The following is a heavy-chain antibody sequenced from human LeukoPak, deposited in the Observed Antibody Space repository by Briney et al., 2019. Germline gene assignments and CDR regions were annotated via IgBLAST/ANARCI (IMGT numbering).Heavy chain of an antibody. V-gene: IGHV4-38-2*02. Sequence: SETLSLTCTVSGYSISSGYYWGWIRQPPGKGLEWIGSIYHSGSTYYNPSLKSRVTISVDTSKNQFSLKLSSVTAADTAVYYCAREARAARGITIFGVVIANNWFDPWGQGTLVTVSS. J-gene: IGHJ5*02. CDR2: IYHSGST. CDR3: AREARAARGITIFGVVIANNWFDP. D-gene: IGHD3-3*01. CDR1: GYSISSGYY.